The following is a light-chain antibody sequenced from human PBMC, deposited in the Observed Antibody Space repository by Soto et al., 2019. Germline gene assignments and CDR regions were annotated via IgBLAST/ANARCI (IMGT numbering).Light chain of an antibody. CDR3: QQYNNWPLT. CDR1: QSVSTN. J-gene: IGKJ4*01. Sequence: EIVMTHSPVTLSVSPGERATLSCRASQSVSTNLAWYQQKPAQAPRLLIYDASTRATGIPARFSGSGSGTEFTLTISSLQSADFALYYCQQYNNWPLTFGRGTKVEIK. V-gene: IGKV3-15*01. CDR2: DAS.